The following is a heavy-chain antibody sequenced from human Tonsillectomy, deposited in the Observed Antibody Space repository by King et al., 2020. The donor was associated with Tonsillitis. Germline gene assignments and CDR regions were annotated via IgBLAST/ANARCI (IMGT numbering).Heavy chain of an antibody. CDR2: ISGSGGST. J-gene: IGHJ4*02. D-gene: IGHD1-26*01. Sequence: VQLVESGGGLVQPGGSLRLSCAPSGFTFSTYAMSWVRQAPGKGLEWVLAISGSGGSTYYADSVKGRFTISRDNSKNTLYLQMNSLRAEDTAVYYCAKDVGSYYYFDYWGQGTLVTVSS. CDR3: AKDVGSYYYFDY. CDR1: GFTFSTYA. V-gene: IGHV3-23*04.